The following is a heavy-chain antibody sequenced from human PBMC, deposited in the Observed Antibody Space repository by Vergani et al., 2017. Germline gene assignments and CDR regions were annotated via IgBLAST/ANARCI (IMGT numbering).Heavy chain of an antibody. CDR2: INPSGGHT. CDR3: ARGDYGILTGYRY. D-gene: IGHD3-9*01. Sequence: QVQVVQSGAEVKKSGASVKVSCKTSGYTFSNYYMHWVRQAPGRGLEWMGIINPSGGHTNYAQKFQGRVTMTRDTSTSTVYMDLSILRSEDTAIYYCARGDYGILTGYRYWGQGTLVTVSA. CDR1: GYTFSNYY. V-gene: IGHV1-46*03. J-gene: IGHJ4*02.